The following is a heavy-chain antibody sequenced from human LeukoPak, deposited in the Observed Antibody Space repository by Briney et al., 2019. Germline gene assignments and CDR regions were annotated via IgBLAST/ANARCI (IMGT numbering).Heavy chain of an antibody. Sequence: PSETLSLTCTVSGGSISSSSYYWGWIRQPPGNGLEWIATIFYSGSTYYNPSLKSRVTISVDTSHNQFSLKVNTLTAADTAVYYCARHAAIRTYVGSLDSWSQGSLVTVSS. CDR1: GGSISSSSYY. J-gene: IGHJ4*02. CDR2: IFYSGST. CDR3: ARHAAIRTYVGSLDS. V-gene: IGHV4-39*01. D-gene: IGHD3-10*01.